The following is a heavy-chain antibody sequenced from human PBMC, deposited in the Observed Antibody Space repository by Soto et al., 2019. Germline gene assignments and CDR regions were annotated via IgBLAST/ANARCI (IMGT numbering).Heavy chain of an antibody. CDR3: ARAFVGGWGSDPSGYCYGMDV. CDR2: VFHGGAT. D-gene: IGHD2-21*01. Sequence: QMQLRQSGSGLVEPTQTLSLTCAVSGDSFNSCSFSWSWIRQPPGKGLGWVGTVFHGGATRYNPSLKSRVTMPADRSNNEFSLTLSSVIAADTAVYYCARAFVGGWGSDPSGYCYGMDVWGHGTTVTVS. J-gene: IGHJ6*02. V-gene: IGHV4-30-2*01. CDR1: GDSFNSCSFS.